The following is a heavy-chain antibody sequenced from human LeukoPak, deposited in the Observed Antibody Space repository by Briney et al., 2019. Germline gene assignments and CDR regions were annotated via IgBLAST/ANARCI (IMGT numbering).Heavy chain of an antibody. CDR1: GGSISSYF. V-gene: IGHV4-59*04. CDR2: IYYSGST. CDR3: ARVGSGSYYNMDY. Sequence: SETLSLTCTVSGGSISSYFWSWIRQPPGKGLEWIGYIYYSGSTYYNPSLKSRVTISVDTSKNQFSLKLSSVTAADTAVYYCARVGSGSYYNMDYWGQGTLVTVSS. J-gene: IGHJ4*02. D-gene: IGHD3-10*01.